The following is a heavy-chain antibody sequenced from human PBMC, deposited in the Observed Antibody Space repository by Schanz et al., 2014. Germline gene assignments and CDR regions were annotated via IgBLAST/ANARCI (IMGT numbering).Heavy chain of an antibody. Sequence: VQMVESGGGVVQPGRSLRLSCAASGFTFNSYAMTWVRQAPGKGLEWVSSISHSGGSKYYADSVKGRFTISRDNSENTLYLQMNSLSADDTAVYYCAKARRKSNCSGGRCFHYSYYGMDVWGQGTTVTVSS. J-gene: IGHJ6*02. CDR1: GFTFNSYA. CDR2: ISHSGGSK. D-gene: IGHD2-15*01. V-gene: IGHV3-23*04. CDR3: AKARRKSNCSGGRCFHYSYYGMDV.